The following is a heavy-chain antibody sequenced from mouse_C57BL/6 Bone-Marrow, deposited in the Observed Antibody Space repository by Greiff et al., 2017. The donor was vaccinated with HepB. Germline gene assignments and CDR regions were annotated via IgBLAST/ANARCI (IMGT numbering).Heavy chain of an antibody. J-gene: IGHJ2*01. CDR3: TTFITTVVATNY. CDR1: GFNIKDYY. CDR2: IDPEDGDT. Sequence: DVQLQESGAELVRPGASVKLSCTASGFNIKDYYMHWVKQRPEQGLEWIGRIDPEDGDTEYAPKFQGKATMTADTSSNTAYLQLSSLTSEDTAVYYCTTFITTVVATNYWGQGTTLTVSS. D-gene: IGHD1-1*01. V-gene: IGHV14-1*01.